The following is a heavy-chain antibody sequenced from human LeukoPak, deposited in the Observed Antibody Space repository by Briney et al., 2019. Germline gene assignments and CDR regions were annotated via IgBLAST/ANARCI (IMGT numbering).Heavy chain of an antibody. Sequence: SETLSLTCTVSGGSISSYYWSWIRQPPGKGLEWIGHIYYSGSSYYNPPLKSRVTNSVDTSKNQFSLKLSSVTAADTAVYFCARTTETTGFDYWGQGTLVTVSS. CDR2: IYYSGSS. CDR3: ARTTETTGFDY. J-gene: IGHJ4*02. CDR1: GGSISSYY. D-gene: IGHD1-14*01. V-gene: IGHV4-30-4*01.